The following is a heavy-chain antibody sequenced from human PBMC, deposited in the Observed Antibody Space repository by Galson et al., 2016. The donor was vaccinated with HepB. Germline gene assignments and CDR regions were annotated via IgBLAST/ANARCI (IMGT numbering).Heavy chain of an antibody. V-gene: IGHV4-39*01. CDR3: ARHIHRRYLDWSTPYWFDS. D-gene: IGHD3-9*01. J-gene: IGHJ5*01. CDR1: GASISSSTDY. Sequence: SETLSLTCNVSGASISSSTDYWGWIRQPPGKGLEWIGSIYYSGSSYYNPSLRSRLTISVDASKNQFSLKLTSVTAADTAIFYCARHIHRRYLDWSTPYWFDSWGPGILVTVSS. CDR2: IYYSGSS.